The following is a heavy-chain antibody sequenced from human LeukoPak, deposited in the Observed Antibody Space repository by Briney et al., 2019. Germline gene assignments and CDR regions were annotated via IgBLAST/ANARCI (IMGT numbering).Heavy chain of an antibody. V-gene: IGHV4-34*01. Sequence: SETLSLTCAVYGGSFSGYYWSWIRQPPRKGLEWIGEINHSGSTNYNPSLKSRVTISVDTSKNQFSLKLSSVTAADTAVYYCARGRGTMVRGGGYYFDYWGQGTLVTVSS. CDR3: ARGRGTMVRGGGYYFDY. CDR1: GGSFSGYY. J-gene: IGHJ4*02. D-gene: IGHD3-10*01. CDR2: INHSGST.